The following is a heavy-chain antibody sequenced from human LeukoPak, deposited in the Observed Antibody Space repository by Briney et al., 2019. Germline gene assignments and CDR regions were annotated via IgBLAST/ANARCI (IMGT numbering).Heavy chain of an antibody. D-gene: IGHD5-12*01. Sequence: GGSLRLSCAASGFTFSSYAMHWVRQAPVKGLEWVAVISYDGSNKYYADSVKGRFTISRDNSKNTLYLQMNSLRAEDTAVYYCARVASGYDSVDAFDIWGQGTMVTVSS. CDR1: GFTFSSYA. CDR2: ISYDGSNK. V-gene: IGHV3-30*04. CDR3: ARVASGYDSVDAFDI. J-gene: IGHJ3*02.